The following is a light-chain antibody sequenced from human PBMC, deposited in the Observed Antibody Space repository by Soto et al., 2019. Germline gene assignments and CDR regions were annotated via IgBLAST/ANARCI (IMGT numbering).Light chain of an antibody. Sequence: DIQMTQSPSTLSASVGDRVTITCRASQSINNWLAWYQQKPGKAPNLLIYDASTLVSGVPSRFSGSGSGTEFTLTISSLQPDDFATYHCQQYDSYSPTFGQGTKVEI. CDR1: QSINNW. V-gene: IGKV1-5*01. CDR3: QQYDSYSPT. CDR2: DAS. J-gene: IGKJ1*01.